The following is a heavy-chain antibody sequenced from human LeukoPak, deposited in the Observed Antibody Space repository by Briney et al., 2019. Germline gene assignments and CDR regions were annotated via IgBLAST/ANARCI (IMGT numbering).Heavy chain of an antibody. D-gene: IGHD5-18*01. CDR1: GGSISSDY. CDR3: ARHDGYSYGRGYYFDY. V-gene: IGHV4-59*08. J-gene: IGHJ4*02. Sequence: PSETLSLTCTVSGGSISSDYWSWIRQPPGKGLEWIGYIYYSGSTNYNPSLKSRVTISVDTSKNQFSLKLSSVTAADTAVYYCARHDGYSYGRGYYFDYWGQGTLVTVSS. CDR2: IYYSGST.